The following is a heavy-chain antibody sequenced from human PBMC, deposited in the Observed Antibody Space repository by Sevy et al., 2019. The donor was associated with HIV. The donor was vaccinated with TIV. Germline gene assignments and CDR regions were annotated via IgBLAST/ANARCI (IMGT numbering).Heavy chain of an antibody. V-gene: IGHV1-18*01. CDR1: GYTFTSYG. J-gene: IGHJ4*02. CDR2: TSAYNGNT. D-gene: IGHD3-22*01. CDR3: ARGPRKYYDSSGYYYPPSY. Sequence: ASVKVSCEASGYTFTSYGIIWVRQAPGQGLEWMGWTSAYNGNTNYAQRLQGRVTMTTDTSTSTAYMELTSLRSDDTAVYYFARGPRKYYDSSGYYYPPSYWGQGTLVTVSS.